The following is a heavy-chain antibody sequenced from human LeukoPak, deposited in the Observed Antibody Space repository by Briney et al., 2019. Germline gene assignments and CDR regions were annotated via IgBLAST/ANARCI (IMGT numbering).Heavy chain of an antibody. CDR3: ARVVWGIFYDNYYYMDV. CDR2: ISSSSSYI. V-gene: IGHV3-21*01. Sequence: GGSLRLSCAASGFTFSSYSMNWVRQAPGKGLEWVSSISSSSSYIYYADSVKGRFTISRDNAKNSLYLQMNSLRAEDTAVYYCARVVWGIFYDNYYYMDVWGKGTTVIVSS. CDR1: GFTFSSYS. D-gene: IGHD2/OR15-2a*01. J-gene: IGHJ6*03.